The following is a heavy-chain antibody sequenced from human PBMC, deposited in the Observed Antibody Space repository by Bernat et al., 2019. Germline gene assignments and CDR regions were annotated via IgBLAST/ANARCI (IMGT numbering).Heavy chain of an antibody. CDR3: ARRSLTMDNYFDY. Sequence: QLQLQASGPGLVKPSETLSLTCTVSGASISSSSYYWGWIRQPPGKGLEWIVSIYYSGSTYYNLSLKSRVTISVDTSKNQFSLKLSSVTAADTAVYYCARRSLTMDNYFDYWGQGTLVTVSS. CDR2: IYYSGST. V-gene: IGHV4-39*01. D-gene: IGHD4/OR15-4a*01. J-gene: IGHJ4*02. CDR1: GASISSSSYY.